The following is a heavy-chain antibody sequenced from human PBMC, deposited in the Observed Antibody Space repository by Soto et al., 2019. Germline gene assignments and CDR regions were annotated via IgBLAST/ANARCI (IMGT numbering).Heavy chain of an antibody. J-gene: IGHJ4*02. Sequence: SETLSLTCAVYGGSFSGYYWNWIRQPPGTGLEWIGEINHSGSTNYNPSLKSRVTISVDTSKNQFSLKLSSVTAADTAVYYCARDSSGYYWFDYWGQGTLVTVSS. V-gene: IGHV4-34*01. CDR2: INHSGST. CDR3: ARDSSGYYWFDY. CDR1: GGSFSGYY. D-gene: IGHD3-22*01.